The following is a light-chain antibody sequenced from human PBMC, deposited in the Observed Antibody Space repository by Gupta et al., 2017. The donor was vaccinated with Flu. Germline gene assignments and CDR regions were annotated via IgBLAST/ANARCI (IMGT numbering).Light chain of an antibody. V-gene: IGKV4-1*01. CDR3: QQAGNIPHT. Sequence: VSLGQRATIHCKSSRSPLSSTNQSSSPWHQPTEGQPPNLRTSWAYTREFGVPDRFSGSDSGSDFTLTIRNLQAEDVPVYYSQQAGNIPHTFGEGTKVEIK. J-gene: IGKJ2*01. CDR2: WAY. CDR1: RSPLSSTNQSS.